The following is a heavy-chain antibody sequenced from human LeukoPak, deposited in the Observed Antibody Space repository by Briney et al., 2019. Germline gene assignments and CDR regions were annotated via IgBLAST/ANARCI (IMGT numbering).Heavy chain of an antibody. Sequence: GGSLRLSCAASGFTFSSYEMNWVRQAPGKGLEWVSYISSSGSTIYYADSVKGRFTISRDNAKNSLYLPMNSLRAEDTAVYYCARDLYGSGSFDYWGQGTLVTVSS. V-gene: IGHV3-48*03. D-gene: IGHD3-10*01. CDR3: ARDLYGSGSFDY. CDR1: GFTFSSYE. CDR2: ISSSGSTI. J-gene: IGHJ4*02.